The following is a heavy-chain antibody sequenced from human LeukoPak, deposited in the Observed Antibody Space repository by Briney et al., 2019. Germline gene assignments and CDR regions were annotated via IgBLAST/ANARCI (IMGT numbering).Heavy chain of an antibody. CDR3: ARGGSGGSRTSAPPTIYYFDY. J-gene: IGHJ4*02. V-gene: IGHV3-33*01. D-gene: IGHD2-8*02. CDR1: GFTFSSYG. Sequence: GRSLRLSCAASGFTFSSYGMHWVRQAPGKGLEWVAVIWYDGSNKYYADSVKGRFTISRDNSKNTLYLQMNSLRAEDTAVYYSARGGSGGSRTSAPPTIYYFDYWGQGTLVTVSS. CDR2: IWYDGSNK.